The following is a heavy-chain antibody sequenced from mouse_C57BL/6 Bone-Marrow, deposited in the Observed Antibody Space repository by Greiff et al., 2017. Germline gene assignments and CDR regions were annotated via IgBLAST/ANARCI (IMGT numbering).Heavy chain of an antibody. D-gene: IGHD1-2*01. CDR3: ARNGYYGSWFAY. Sequence: VQLQQSGAELVKPGASVKISCKASGYAFSSYWMNWVKQRPGKGLEWIGQIYPGDGDTNYNGKFKGKATLTADKSSSTAYMQLSSLTSEDSAVYFCARNGYYGSWFAYWGQGTLVTVSA. CDR2: IYPGDGDT. V-gene: IGHV1-80*01. J-gene: IGHJ3*01. CDR1: GYAFSSYW.